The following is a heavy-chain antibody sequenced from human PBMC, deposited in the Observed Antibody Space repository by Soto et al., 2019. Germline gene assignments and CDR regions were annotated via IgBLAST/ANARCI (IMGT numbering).Heavy chain of an antibody. CDR2: IHYSGST. Sequence: PSETLSLTCTVSGDSMSRYYWSWIRRPPKKGLEWIGYIHYSGSTDHNPSLKSRVIISVDTSKNQFSLRLSSVTAADTAVYYCARERCSGGSCAFDIWGQGTMVTVS. CDR1: GDSMSRYY. V-gene: IGHV4-59*01. CDR3: ARERCSGGSCAFDI. J-gene: IGHJ3*02. D-gene: IGHD2-15*01.